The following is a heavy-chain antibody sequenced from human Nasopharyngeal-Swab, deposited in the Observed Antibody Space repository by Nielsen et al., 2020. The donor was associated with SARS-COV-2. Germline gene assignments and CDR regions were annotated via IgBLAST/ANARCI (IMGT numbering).Heavy chain of an antibody. CDR3: AIQHDSSSWYSDAFDI. CDR2: ISAYNGNT. CDR1: GYTFTSYG. Sequence: ASVKVSCKASGYTFTSYGISWVRQAPGQGLEWMGWISAYNGNTNYAQKFQGRVTITADKSTSTAYMELSSLRSEDTAVYYCAIQHDSSSWYSDAFDIWGQGTMVTVSS. D-gene: IGHD6-13*01. V-gene: IGHV1-18*01. J-gene: IGHJ3*02.